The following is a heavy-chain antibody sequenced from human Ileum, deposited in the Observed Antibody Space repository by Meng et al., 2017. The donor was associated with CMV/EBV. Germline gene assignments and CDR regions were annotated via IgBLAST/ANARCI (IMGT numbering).Heavy chain of an antibody. CDR2: MSYSGST. D-gene: IGHD3-10*01. V-gene: IGHV4-30-4*01. CDR1: GGSISSGDYY. J-gene: IGHJ4*02. CDR3: GRVLDNILRGIDLDY. Sequence: SGGSISSGDYYCSCIRQPPGKDLEWIGYMSYSGSTYYNPALKSRVTISGDRSKNQFSLKLTSVTAADTAVYYCGRVLDNILRGIDLDYWGQGTLVTVSS.